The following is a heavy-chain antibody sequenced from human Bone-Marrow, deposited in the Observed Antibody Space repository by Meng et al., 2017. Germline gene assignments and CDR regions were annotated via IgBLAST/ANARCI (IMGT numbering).Heavy chain of an antibody. V-gene: IGHV4-34*01. D-gene: IGHD3-9*01. J-gene: IGHJ2*01. CDR3: ARGIRILRYFRPYFDL. CDR2: ISHSGST. Sequence: QVQLQRGGAGLLKPSATLALTCAFVGGSFNGYYRSGIRQPPGKGLEWIGEISHSGSTYYNPSLKSRVTISLDTTMNQFSLKLTSVTAADTAVYYCARGIRILRYFRPYFDLWGRGTLVTVSS. CDR1: GGSFNGYY.